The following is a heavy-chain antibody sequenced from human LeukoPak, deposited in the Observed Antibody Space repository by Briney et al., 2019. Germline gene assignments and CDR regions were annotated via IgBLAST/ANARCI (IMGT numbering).Heavy chain of an antibody. Sequence: GGSLRLSCAASGFTFSTSTMHCVREAPGRGLEWFSSLGASGSDLYYAASVKGRFTISRDNAKNFLFLQLNSLRAQDTATHYCVRGDRSEEWGQGTLVTVSS. CDR3: VRGDRSEE. D-gene: IGHD3-22*01. CDR1: GFTFSTST. J-gene: IGHJ4*02. CDR2: LGASGSDL. V-gene: IGHV3-21*01.